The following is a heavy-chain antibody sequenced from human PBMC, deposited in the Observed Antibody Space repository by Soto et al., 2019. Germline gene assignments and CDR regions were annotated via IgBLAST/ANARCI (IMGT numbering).Heavy chain of an antibody. J-gene: IGHJ4*02. D-gene: IGHD3-22*01. Sequence: RLSCAASGFTFSSYAMSWVRQAPGKGLEWVSAISGSGGSTYYADSVKGRFTISRDNSKNTLYLQMNSLRAEDTAVYYCAKGSTMIVVVIHFDYWGQGTLVTVSS. V-gene: IGHV3-23*01. CDR3: AKGSTMIVVVIHFDY. CDR2: ISGSGGST. CDR1: GFTFSSYA.